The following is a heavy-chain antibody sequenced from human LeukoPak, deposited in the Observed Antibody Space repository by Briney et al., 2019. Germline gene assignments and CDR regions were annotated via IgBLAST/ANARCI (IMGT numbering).Heavy chain of an antibody. V-gene: IGHV4-59*01. CDR2: IYYSGST. CDR1: GGSISSYY. CDR3: ARVPDSGSDRRVFDI. J-gene: IGHJ3*02. Sequence: SVTLSLTCTASGGSISSYYWNWIRQPPGKGLELIGYIYYSGSTNYNPSLKSRVTISVDTSKNQLSLKLTSVTAADTAVYYCARVPDSGSDRRVFDIWGQGTRVTVSS. D-gene: IGHD1-26*01.